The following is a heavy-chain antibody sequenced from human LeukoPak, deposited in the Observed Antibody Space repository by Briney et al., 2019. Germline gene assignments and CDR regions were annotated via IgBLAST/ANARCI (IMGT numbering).Heavy chain of an antibody. J-gene: IGHJ4*02. Sequence: GGSLRLSCAASGFTFSSYSMNWLRQAPGKWLEWVSSISSSSSYIYYADSVKGRFTISRDNAKNSLYLQMNSLRAEETAVYYCARDRGSGSYTKLDYWGQGTLVTVSS. CDR1: GFTFSSYS. V-gene: IGHV3-21*01. CDR3: ARDRGSGSYTKLDY. D-gene: IGHD3-10*01. CDR2: ISSSSSYI.